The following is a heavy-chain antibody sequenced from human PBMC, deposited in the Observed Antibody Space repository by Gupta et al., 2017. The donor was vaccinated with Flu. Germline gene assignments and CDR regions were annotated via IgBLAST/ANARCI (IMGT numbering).Heavy chain of an antibody. J-gene: IGHJ4*02. CDR3: AGGYVGPRLGY. D-gene: IGHD3-10*02. CDR1: GGSFSGYY. Sequence: QVQLQQSGAGLLKPSETLSLTCAVYGGSFSGYYWSWIRQPPGKGLEWIAEINDGGDNSDHPSLKSRVTISVDTSKNHFSLKLTSVTAADTAVYYGAGGYVGPRLGYWGQGTMVTVSS. CDR2: INDGGDN. V-gene: IGHV4-34*01.